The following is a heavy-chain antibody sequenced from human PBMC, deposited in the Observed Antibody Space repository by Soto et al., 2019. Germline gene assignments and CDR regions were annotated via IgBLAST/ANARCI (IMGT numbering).Heavy chain of an antibody. V-gene: IGHV3-33*01. CDR1: GFTFSSYG. Sequence: PGGSLRLSCAASGFTFSSYGMHWVRQAPGKGLEWVAVIWYDGSNKYYADSVKGRFTISRDNSKNTLYLQMNSLRAEDTAVYYCAREPYPTIFGFDPWGQGTLVTVSS. D-gene: IGHD3-3*01. J-gene: IGHJ5*02. CDR2: IWYDGSNK. CDR3: AREPYPTIFGFDP.